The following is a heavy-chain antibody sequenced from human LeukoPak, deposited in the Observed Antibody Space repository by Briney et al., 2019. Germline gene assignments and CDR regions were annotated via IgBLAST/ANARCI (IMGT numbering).Heavy chain of an antibody. Sequence: ASVKVSCKASGYTFTGYYMHWVRQAPGQGLEWMGWINPNSGGINYAQKFQGRVTMTRDTSISTAYMELSRLRSDDTAVYYCARVEGPSIFGVVDYWGQGTLVTVSS. D-gene: IGHD3-3*01. CDR1: GYTFTGYY. J-gene: IGHJ4*02. V-gene: IGHV1-2*02. CDR2: INPNSGGI. CDR3: ARVEGPSIFGVVDY.